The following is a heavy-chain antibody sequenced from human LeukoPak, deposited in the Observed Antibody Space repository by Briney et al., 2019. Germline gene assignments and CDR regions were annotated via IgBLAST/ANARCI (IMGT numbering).Heavy chain of an antibody. CDR1: GGSISSSSHY. CDR2: IYYSGST. CDR3: AKIAVAGPNFDY. Sequence: PSETLSLTCTVSGGSISSSSHYWGWIRQPPGKGLEWIGSIYYSGSTYYNPSLKSRVTISVDTSKNQFSLKLSSVTAADTAVYYCAKIAVAGPNFDYWGQGTLVTVSS. J-gene: IGHJ4*02. D-gene: IGHD6-19*01. V-gene: IGHV4-39*01.